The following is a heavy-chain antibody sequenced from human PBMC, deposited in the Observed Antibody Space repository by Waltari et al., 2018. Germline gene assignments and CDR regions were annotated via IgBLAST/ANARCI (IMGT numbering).Heavy chain of an antibody. CDR1: GGSISSGGYY. CDR3: AAVTTRYYYYYMDV. D-gene: IGHD4-17*01. J-gene: IGHJ6*03. V-gene: IGHV4-31*03. CDR2: IYYSGGT. Sequence: QVQLQESGPGLVKPSQTLSLTCTVSGGSISSGGYYWSWIRQHPGKGLEWIGYIYYSGGTYYNPSLKSRVTISVDTSKNQFSLKLSSVTAADTAVYYCAAVTTRYYYYYMDVWGKGTTVTVSS.